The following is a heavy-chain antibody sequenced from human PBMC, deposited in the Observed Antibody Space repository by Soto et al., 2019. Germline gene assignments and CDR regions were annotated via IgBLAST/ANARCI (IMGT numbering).Heavy chain of an antibody. CDR3: ARDSADYDILTGYHNPSPRRFDY. CDR2: IIPILGIA. Sequence: QVQLVQSGAEVKKPGSSVKVSCKASGGTFSSYTISWVRQAPGQGLEWMGRIIPILGIANYAQKFQGRVTITADKSTSTAYMELSSLRSEDTAVYYCARDSADYDILTGYHNPSPRRFDYWGQGTLVTVSS. CDR1: GGTFSSYT. J-gene: IGHJ4*02. V-gene: IGHV1-69*08. D-gene: IGHD3-9*01.